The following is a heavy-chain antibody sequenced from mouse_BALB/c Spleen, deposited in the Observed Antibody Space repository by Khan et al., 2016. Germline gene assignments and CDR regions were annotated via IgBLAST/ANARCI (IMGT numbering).Heavy chain of an antibody. CDR2: ILPGSGST. D-gene: IGHD4-1*01. Sequence: QVQLKQSGAELMKPGASVKISCRATGYTFSSYWIEWITQRPGHGLEWIGQILPGSGSTHYNENFKGKATFTADTSSNTVYMQLSSLTSEDSAVYYCARNWAVDYWGQGTTLTVSS. CDR1: GYTFSSYW. V-gene: IGHV1-9*01. J-gene: IGHJ2*01. CDR3: ARNWAVDY.